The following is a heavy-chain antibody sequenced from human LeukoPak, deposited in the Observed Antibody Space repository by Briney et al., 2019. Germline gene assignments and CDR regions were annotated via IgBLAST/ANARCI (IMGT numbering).Heavy chain of an antibody. V-gene: IGHV4-34*01. J-gene: IGHJ5*02. CDR2: INHSGST. Sequence: SETLSLTCAVYGGSFSGYYWSWIRQPPGKGLEWIGEINHSGSTNYNPSLKSRVTISVDTSKNQFSLKLSSVTAADTAVYYCARVTSTYYYGSRWFDPWGQGTLVTVSS. D-gene: IGHD3-10*01. CDR3: ARVTSTYYYGSRWFDP. CDR1: GGSFSGYY.